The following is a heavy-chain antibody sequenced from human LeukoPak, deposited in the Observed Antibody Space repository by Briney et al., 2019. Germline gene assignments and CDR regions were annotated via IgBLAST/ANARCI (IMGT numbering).Heavy chain of an antibody. D-gene: IGHD2-2*01. CDR1: GFTFSSYS. Sequence: PGGSLRLSCAASGFTFSSYSMNWVRQAPGKGLEWVSYISPSSSSIHYADSVEGRFTISRDNAKNSLYLQMNSLRDEDTAVYYCARDQRYCSSSSCPWEPFDYWGQGTLVTVSS. J-gene: IGHJ4*02. CDR3: ARDQRYCSSSSCPWEPFDY. CDR2: ISPSSSSI. V-gene: IGHV3-48*02.